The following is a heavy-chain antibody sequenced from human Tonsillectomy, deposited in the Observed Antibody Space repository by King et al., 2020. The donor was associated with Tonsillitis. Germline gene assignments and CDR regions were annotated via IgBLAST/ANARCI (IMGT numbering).Heavy chain of an antibody. CDR2: IRSTAYGGTT. CDR1: GFTFGDYA. CDR3: TRTRGPGTYYYYGMDV. Sequence: VQLVESGGGLVKPGRSLRLSCTASGFTFGDYAMSWFRQAPGKGLKWVGFIRSTAYGGTTEYAASVKGRFTISRDDSKSIAYLQMNSLKTEDTAVYYCTRTRGPGTYYYYGMDVWGQGTTVTVSS. D-gene: IGHD3-10*01. V-gene: IGHV3-49*05. J-gene: IGHJ6*02.